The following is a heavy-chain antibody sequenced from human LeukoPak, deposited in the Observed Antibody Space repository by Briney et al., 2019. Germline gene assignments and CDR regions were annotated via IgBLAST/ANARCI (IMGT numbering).Heavy chain of an antibody. Sequence: SVKVSCKASGGTFSSYAISWVRQAPGQGLEWMGRIIPILGIANYAQKFQGRVTITADESTSTAYMELSSLRSEDTAVYYCARGANVWYYDILTGYRGAFDIWGQGTMVTVSS. D-gene: IGHD3-9*01. CDR3: ARGANVWYYDILTGYRGAFDI. J-gene: IGHJ3*02. CDR1: GGTFSSYA. CDR2: IIPILGIA. V-gene: IGHV1-69*04.